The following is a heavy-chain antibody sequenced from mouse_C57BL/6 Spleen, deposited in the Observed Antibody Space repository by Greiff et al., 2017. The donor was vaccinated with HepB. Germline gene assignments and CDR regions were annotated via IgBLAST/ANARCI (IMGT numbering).Heavy chain of an antibody. Sequence: VQLKESGAELVRPGASVKLSCTASGFNIKDDYMHWVKQRPEQGLEWIGWIDPENGDTEYASKFQGKATITADTSSNTAYLQLSSLTSEDTAVYYCTTGGDYQYWGQGTTLTVSS. V-gene: IGHV14-4*01. J-gene: IGHJ2*01. D-gene: IGHD2-4*01. CDR2: IDPENGDT. CDR1: GFNIKDDY. CDR3: TTGGDYQY.